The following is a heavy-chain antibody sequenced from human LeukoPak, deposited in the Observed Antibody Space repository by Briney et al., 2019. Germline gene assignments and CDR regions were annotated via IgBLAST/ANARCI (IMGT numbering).Heavy chain of an antibody. D-gene: IGHD5-12*01. Sequence: GGSLRLSCAASGFTFRSYALSWVRQAPGKGLEWVSGISGSGDSTYYADSVKGRFTISRDNSKNTLYLRMDSLRAEDTAVYYCAKDQGGYSAYGHLDYWGQGTLVTVSS. CDR1: GFTFRSYA. CDR2: ISGSGDST. CDR3: AKDQGGYSAYGHLDY. J-gene: IGHJ4*02. V-gene: IGHV3-23*01.